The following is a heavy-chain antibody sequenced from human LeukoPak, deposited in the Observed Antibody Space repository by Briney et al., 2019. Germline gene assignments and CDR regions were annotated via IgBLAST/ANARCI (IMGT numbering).Heavy chain of an antibody. CDR3: AKDMAPRRLGYFDY. Sequence: GRSLRLSCAASGFTFDDYAMHWVRQAPGKGLEWVSGISWNSGSIGYADSVKGRFTISRDNAKNSLYLQMNSLRAEDMALYYCAKDMAPRRLGYFDYWGQGTLVTVSS. J-gene: IGHJ4*02. V-gene: IGHV3-9*03. CDR1: GFTFDDYA. CDR2: ISWNSGSI. D-gene: IGHD3-16*01.